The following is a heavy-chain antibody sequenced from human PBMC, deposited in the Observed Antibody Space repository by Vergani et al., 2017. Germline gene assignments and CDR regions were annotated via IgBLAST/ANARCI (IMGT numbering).Heavy chain of an antibody. V-gene: IGHV4-39*07. J-gene: IGHJ4*02. CDR2: IYYSGST. CDR3: ARDRNTYYYDSSAPLDY. D-gene: IGHD3-22*01. CDR1: GGSISSSSYY. Sequence: QLQLQESGPGLVKPSETLSLTCTVSGGSISSSSYYWGWIRQPPGKGLEWIGSIYYSGSTYYNPSLKGRVTISVDTSKNQFSLKLSSVTAADTAVYYCARDRNTYYYDSSAPLDYWGQGTLVTVSS.